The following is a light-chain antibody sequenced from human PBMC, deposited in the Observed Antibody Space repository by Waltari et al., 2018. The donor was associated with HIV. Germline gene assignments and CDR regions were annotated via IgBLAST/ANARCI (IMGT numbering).Light chain of an antibody. CDR3: QVYNTSPKT. Sequence: EMVLTLSPAIVSLSPGERATLSCGASQTVNSRYLAWYQQKPGLAPRLLIYDASNRASGIPDRFSGSGSGTDFTLSISRLEPEDFAVYYCQVYNTSPKTFGQGTKVEVK. CDR1: QTVNSRY. V-gene: IGKV3D-20*01. CDR2: DAS. J-gene: IGKJ1*01.